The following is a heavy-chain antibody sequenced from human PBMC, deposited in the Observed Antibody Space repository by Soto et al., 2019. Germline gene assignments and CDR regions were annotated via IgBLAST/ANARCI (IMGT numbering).Heavy chain of an antibody. CDR2: LSDSGGSI. J-gene: IGHJ4*02. Sequence: EVPLLESGGGLVQPGGSLRLSCTASGFTFNWHAMTCVRQAPGKGLEWVSGLSDSGGSIYYADSVKGRFTISRDNSMNTLYLQMNTLRAEDTAVYYCATVSSVWYASFFDLWGQRTLVTVSS. D-gene: IGHD2-8*01. V-gene: IGHV3-23*01. CDR1: GFTFNWHA. CDR3: ATVSSVWYASFFDL.